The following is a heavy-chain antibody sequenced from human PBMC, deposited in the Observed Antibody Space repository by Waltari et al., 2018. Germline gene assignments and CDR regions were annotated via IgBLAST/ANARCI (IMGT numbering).Heavy chain of an antibody. D-gene: IGHD3-22*01. V-gene: IGHV4-39*01. CDR3: ARQGSYYDSSDY. Sequence: QLQLQESGPGLVKPSETLSLTCTVSGGSISSSSYYWGWIRQPPGKGLEWIGSIYYSGSTYYNPSLKSRVTISVDTSKNQFSLKLSSVTAADTAVYYCARQGSYYDSSDYWGQGTLVTVSS. CDR1: GGSISSSSYY. CDR2: IYYSGST. J-gene: IGHJ4*02.